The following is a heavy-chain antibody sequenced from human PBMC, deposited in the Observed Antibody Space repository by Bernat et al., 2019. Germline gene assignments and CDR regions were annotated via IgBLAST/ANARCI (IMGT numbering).Heavy chain of an antibody. J-gene: IGHJ4*02. Sequence: QMQLVQSGPEVKKPGTSVKVSCKASGFTFTSSAVQWVRQARGQRLEWIGWIVVGSGNTNYAQKFQERVTITRDMSTSTAYMELSSLRSEDTAVYYCAAANLGGGVYFDYWGQRTLVTVSS. V-gene: IGHV1-58*01. CDR2: IVVGSGNT. CDR3: AAANLGGGVYFDY. D-gene: IGHD3-16*01. CDR1: GFTFTSSA.